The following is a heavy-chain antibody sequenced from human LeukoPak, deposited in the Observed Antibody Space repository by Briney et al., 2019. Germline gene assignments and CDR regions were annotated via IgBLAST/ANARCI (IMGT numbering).Heavy chain of an antibody. Sequence: ASVKVSCKASGYTFISYTMNWVRQAPGQGLEWRGWINTNTGNPTYAQDYTGRFVFSLDTSVSTTYLQISRLKAEDTAVYYCASGPSYSGSNEYFDSWGQGTLVTVSS. V-gene: IGHV7-4-1*02. D-gene: IGHD1-26*01. J-gene: IGHJ4*02. CDR1: GYTFISYT. CDR2: INTNTGNP. CDR3: ASGPSYSGSNEYFDS.